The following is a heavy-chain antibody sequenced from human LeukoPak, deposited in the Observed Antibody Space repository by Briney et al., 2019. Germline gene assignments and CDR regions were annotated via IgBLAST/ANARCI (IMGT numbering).Heavy chain of an antibody. V-gene: IGHV4-30-2*01. Sequence: SQTLSLTCTVSGGSISSGGYYWSWIRQPPGKGLEWIGYIYHSGSTYYNPSLKSRVTISVDTSKNQFSLKLSSVTAADTAVYYCARHGPLRGGGWYQTGWFDPWGQGTLVTVSS. J-gene: IGHJ5*02. CDR2: IYHSGST. D-gene: IGHD6-19*01. CDR1: GGSISSGGYY. CDR3: ARHGPLRGGGWYQTGWFDP.